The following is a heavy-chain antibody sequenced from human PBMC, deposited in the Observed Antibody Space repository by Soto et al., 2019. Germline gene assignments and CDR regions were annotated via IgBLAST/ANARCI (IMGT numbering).Heavy chain of an antibody. CDR3: ASTPPYDYGDHGQGLDAFDI. J-gene: IGHJ3*02. CDR1: GYTFTSYY. V-gene: IGHV1-46*03. Sequence: ASVKVSGKASGYTFTSYYMHWVRQAPRQGLEWMGIINPSGGSTSYAQKFQGRVTMTRDTSTSTVYMELSSLRSEDTAVYYCASTPPYDYGDHGQGLDAFDIWGQGTMLTVS. D-gene: IGHD4-17*01. CDR2: INPSGGST.